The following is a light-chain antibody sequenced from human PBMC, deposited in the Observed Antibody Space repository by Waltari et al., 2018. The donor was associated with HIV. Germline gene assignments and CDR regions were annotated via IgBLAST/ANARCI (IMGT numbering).Light chain of an antibody. V-gene: IGLV1-47*01. CDR2: RND. Sequence: QSVLTQPSSVSATPGQTINISCSGSRSHIGGHFVFWYQQFARAAPKLLVYRNDQRPSGVSDRFSGFRLGTSASLAISGLRSEDEGDYYCASWDDSLLGHVFGTGT. CDR3: ASWDDSLLGHV. CDR1: RSHIGGHF. J-gene: IGLJ1*01.